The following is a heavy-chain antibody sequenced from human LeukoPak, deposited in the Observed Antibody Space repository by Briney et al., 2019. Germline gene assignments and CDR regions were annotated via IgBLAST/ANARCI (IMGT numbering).Heavy chain of an antibody. Sequence: AGSLRLSCAASEVTFGSYGMSWVRQAPGKGLEWVASIRDSGETTYYADSVKGRFTISRENSKKTLFLIMDSLRVEDTAVYYCARTPLPIAVSAAYNWFDPWGQGAQVTVSS. V-gene: IGHV3-23*01. D-gene: IGHD6-19*01. CDR1: EVTFGSYG. CDR2: IRDSGETT. CDR3: ARTPLPIAVSAAYNWFDP. J-gene: IGHJ5*02.